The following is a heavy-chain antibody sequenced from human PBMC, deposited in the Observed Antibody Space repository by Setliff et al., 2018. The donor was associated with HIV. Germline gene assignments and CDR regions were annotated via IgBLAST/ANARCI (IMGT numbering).Heavy chain of an antibody. Sequence: PGGPLRLSCAAPGFTFSTYAISWVRQAPGKGLEWVSAIDGGGGNTYYADSVRGRFTISRDNSKNTVYLHMNSLKAEDTAVYYCARALPFRTFGGFDPWGQGTLVTVSS. CDR3: ARALPFRTFGGFDP. J-gene: IGHJ5*02. CDR1: GFTFSTYA. CDR2: IDGGGGNT. D-gene: IGHD3-10*01. V-gene: IGHV3-23*01.